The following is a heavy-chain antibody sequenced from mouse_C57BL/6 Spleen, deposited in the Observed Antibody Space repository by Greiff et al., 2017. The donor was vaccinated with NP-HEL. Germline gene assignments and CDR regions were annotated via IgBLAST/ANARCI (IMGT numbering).Heavy chain of an antibody. V-gene: IGHV6-6*01. D-gene: IGHD2-3*01. CDR2: IRNKANNHAT. CDR1: GFTFSDAW. J-gene: IGHJ3*01. CDR3: TRKDGYYVAY. Sequence: EVQLQESGGGLVQPGGSMKLSCAASGFTFSDAWMDWVRQSPEKGLEWVAEIRNKANNHATYYAESVKGRFTISRDDSKSRVYLQMNSLRAEDTGIYYCTRKDGYYVAYWGQGTLVTVSA.